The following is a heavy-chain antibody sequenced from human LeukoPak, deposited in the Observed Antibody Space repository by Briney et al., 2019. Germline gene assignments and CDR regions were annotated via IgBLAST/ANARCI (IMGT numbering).Heavy chain of an antibody. CDR3: ARIHGTYCSSTSCYPAYYFDY. Sequence: SQTLSLTCTVSGGSISSGSYYWSWIRQPAGKGLEWIGRIYTSGSTNYNPSLKSRVTMSVDTSKNQFSLKLSSVAAADTAVYYCARIHGTYCSSTSCYPAYYFDYWGQGTLVTVSS. V-gene: IGHV4-61*02. CDR2: IYTSGST. CDR1: GGSISSGSYY. D-gene: IGHD2-2*01. J-gene: IGHJ4*02.